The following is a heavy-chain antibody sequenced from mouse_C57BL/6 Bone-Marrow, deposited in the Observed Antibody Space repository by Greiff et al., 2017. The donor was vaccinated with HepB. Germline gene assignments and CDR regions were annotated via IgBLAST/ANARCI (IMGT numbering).Heavy chain of an antibody. J-gene: IGHJ1*03. Sequence: QVQLQQPGAELVKPGASVKLSCKASGYTFTSYWMHWVKQRPGQGLEWIGEIDPSDSYTNYNQKFKGKSTLTVDKSSSTAYMQLSSLTSEDSAVYYCAREGYYYGSREYFDVWGTGTTVTVSS. V-gene: IGHV1-69*01. D-gene: IGHD1-1*01. CDR3: AREGYYYGSREYFDV. CDR1: GYTFTSYW. CDR2: IDPSDSYT.